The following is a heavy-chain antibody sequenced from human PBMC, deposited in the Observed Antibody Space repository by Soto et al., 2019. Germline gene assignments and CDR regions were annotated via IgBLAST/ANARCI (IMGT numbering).Heavy chain of an antibody. CDR1: GGSFSGYY. CDR3: ARESHDILTGPPWVWYFDL. CDR2: INDRGSI. Sequence: QVQLQQWGAGPLRPLETLSLTCGVSGGSFSGYYWAWIRQSPGKGLEWIGEINDRGSINYNPSLKSRVSISVDTSKNHYSLNLRSVTVADTAVYYCARESHDILTGPPWVWYFDLCGRGTLVTVSS. V-gene: IGHV4-34*01. J-gene: IGHJ2*01. D-gene: IGHD3-9*01.